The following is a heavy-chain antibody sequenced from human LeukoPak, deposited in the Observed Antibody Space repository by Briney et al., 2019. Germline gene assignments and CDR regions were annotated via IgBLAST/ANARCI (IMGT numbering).Heavy chain of an antibody. Sequence: ASVKVSCKASGYTFTSYYMHWVRQAPGQGLEWMAIINPSGGSTTYAQEFQGRVTMTRDTSTSTVYMELSSLRPEDTAVYYCARATAAGRRVDYWGQGTLVTVSS. D-gene: IGHD6-13*01. V-gene: IGHV1-46*01. CDR3: ARATAAGRRVDY. CDR1: GYTFTSYY. CDR2: INPSGGST. J-gene: IGHJ4*02.